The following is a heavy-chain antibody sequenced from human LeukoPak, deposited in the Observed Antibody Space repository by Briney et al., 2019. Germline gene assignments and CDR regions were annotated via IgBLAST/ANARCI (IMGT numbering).Heavy chain of an antibody. CDR2: VYYGGST. Sequence: SETLSLTCTVSGSSISRSSYYWGWIRQPPGKGLEWIGSVYYGGSTYYNPSLKSRVAISLDTSKSQVSLRVRSLTAADTAVYYCATRNNGDSHFDYWGQGTLVTVSS. D-gene: IGHD1-14*01. CDR3: ATRNNGDSHFDY. J-gene: IGHJ4*02. V-gene: IGHV4-39*01. CDR1: GSSISRSSYY.